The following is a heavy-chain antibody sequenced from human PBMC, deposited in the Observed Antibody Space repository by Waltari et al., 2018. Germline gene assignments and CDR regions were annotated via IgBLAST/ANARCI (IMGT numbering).Heavy chain of an antibody. J-gene: IGHJ3*02. D-gene: IGHD3-9*01. Sequence: QVQLQQWGAGLLKPSETLSLTCAVYGGSFSGYYWSWIRQPPGKGLEWIGESNQRGSTNYSRSLKSRVTISVDTSRNQFSRKLSSVTAADTAVYYCARAYYDILTGDDAFDIWGQGTMVTVSS. V-gene: IGHV4-34*01. CDR2: SNQRGST. CDR3: ARAYYDILTGDDAFDI. CDR1: GGSFSGYY.